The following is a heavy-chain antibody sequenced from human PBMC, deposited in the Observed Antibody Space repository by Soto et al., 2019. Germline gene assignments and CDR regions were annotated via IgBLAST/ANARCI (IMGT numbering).Heavy chain of an antibody. J-gene: IGHJ4*02. Sequence: GGSLRLSCAASGFTFSSYAMSWVRQAPGKGLEWVSAISGSGGSTYYADSVKGRFTISRDNSKNTLYLQMNSLRAEDKAVYYCARTGRSSGSPLPYWGQGTLVTVSS. CDR1: GFTFSSYA. CDR2: ISGSGGST. V-gene: IGHV3-23*01. D-gene: IGHD1-26*01. CDR3: ARTGRSSGSPLPY.